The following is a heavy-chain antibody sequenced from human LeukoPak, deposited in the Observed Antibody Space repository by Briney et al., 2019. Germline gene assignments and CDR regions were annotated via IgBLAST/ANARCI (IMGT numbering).Heavy chain of an antibody. CDR2: ISDNGGTT. D-gene: IGHD2-21*01. V-gene: IGHV3-23*01. J-gene: IGHJ4*02. Sequence: GGSLRLSCAASGFTFSSYAMSWVRQAPGKGLEWVSTISDNGGTTYYADPVKGRFTISRDNSKNTLYLQMNSLRAEDTAVYYCAKSLFLDWGQGTLVTVSS. CDR1: GFTFSSYA. CDR3: AKSLFLD.